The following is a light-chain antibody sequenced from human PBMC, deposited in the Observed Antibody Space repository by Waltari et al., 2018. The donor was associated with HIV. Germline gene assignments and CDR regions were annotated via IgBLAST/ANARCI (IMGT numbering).Light chain of an antibody. CDR2: DAS. CDR3: LQYNNWWT. V-gene: IGKV3-15*01. CDR1: QRVSSN. Sequence: EIVMTQSPATLSVSPGERATLSCRASQRVSSNLAWYQQKPGQAPRLLIYDASTRATGIPARFSGSGSGTEFSLTISSLQSEDFAVYYCLQYNNWWTFGQGTKVEIK. J-gene: IGKJ1*01.